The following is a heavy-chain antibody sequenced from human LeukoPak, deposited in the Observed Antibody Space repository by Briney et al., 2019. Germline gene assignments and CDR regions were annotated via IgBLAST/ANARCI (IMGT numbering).Heavy chain of an antibody. CDR1: GGSFSGYY. V-gene: IGHV3-11*04. CDR2: ISSSGSTI. Sequence: PSETLSLTCAVYGGSFSGYYWSWIRQAPGKGLEWVSYISSSGSTIYYADSVKGRFTISRDNAKNSLYLQMNSLRAEDTAVYYCARGEVDFDYWGQGTLATVSS. CDR3: ARGEVDFDY. D-gene: IGHD1-26*01. J-gene: IGHJ4*02.